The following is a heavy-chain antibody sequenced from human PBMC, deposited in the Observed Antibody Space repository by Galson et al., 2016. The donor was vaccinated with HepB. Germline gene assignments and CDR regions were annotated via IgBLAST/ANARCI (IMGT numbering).Heavy chain of an antibody. CDR1: GGSFSGYY. CDR3: ARGRWGAYDGSGSPDY. D-gene: IGHD3-10*01. CDR2: INHSGST. V-gene: IGHV4-34*01. J-gene: IGHJ4*02. Sequence: ETLSLTCAVYGGSFSGYYWTWIRQPPGKGLEWIAEINHSGSTNYNPSLKSRLTISVDTSKKQFSLKVTSVTAADTAVYYCARGRWGAYDGSGSPDYWGQGTLVTVSS.